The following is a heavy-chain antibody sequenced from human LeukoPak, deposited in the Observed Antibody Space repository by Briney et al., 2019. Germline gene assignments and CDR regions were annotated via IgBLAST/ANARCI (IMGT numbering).Heavy chain of an antibody. CDR2: IYYSGST. CDR1: GGSISSYY. CDR3: ARARGARITMIVVVDYFDY. V-gene: IGHV4-59*01. D-gene: IGHD3-22*01. J-gene: IGHJ4*02. Sequence: SETLSLTCTVSGGSISSYYWSWIRQPPGKGLEWIGYIYYSGSTNYNPSLKSRVTISVDTSKDQFSLKLSSVTAADTAVYYCARARGARITMIVVVDYFDYWGQGTLVTVSS.